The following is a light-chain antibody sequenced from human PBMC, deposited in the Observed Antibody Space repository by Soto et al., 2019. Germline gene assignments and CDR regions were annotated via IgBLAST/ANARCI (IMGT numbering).Light chain of an antibody. J-gene: IGLJ2*01. V-gene: IGLV3-21*02. CDR3: QVWDSSSDSGV. Sequence: SYELTQPPSVSVAPRQTARFSCGGNNIGSKSVHWYQQKPGQAPVLVVYDDNKRPSGIPDRLSGSNSGNTATLTISRVEAGDDADYYCQVWDSSSDSGVFGGGTKLTVL. CDR1: NIGSKS. CDR2: DDN.